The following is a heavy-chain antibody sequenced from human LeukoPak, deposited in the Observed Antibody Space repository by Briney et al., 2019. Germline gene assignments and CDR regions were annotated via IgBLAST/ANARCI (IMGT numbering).Heavy chain of an antibody. V-gene: IGHV4-39*07. CDR2: IYYSGST. D-gene: IGHD5-24*01. Sequence: KTSETLSLTCTVSGGSITISSYYWGWIRQPPGNGLEWIGGIYYSGSTYYNPSLKSRVTISVDTSKIQFSLKLSSMPAADTALYYCARGHRDGYMLLWEDYWGQGTLVTVSS. CDR1: GGSITISSYY. CDR3: ARGHRDGYMLLWEDY. J-gene: IGHJ4*02.